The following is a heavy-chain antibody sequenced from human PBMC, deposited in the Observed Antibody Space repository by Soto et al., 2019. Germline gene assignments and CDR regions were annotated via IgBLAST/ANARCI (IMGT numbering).Heavy chain of an antibody. CDR3: ARVAVAARPRWYNWFDP. CDR1: GYTFTDYD. Sequence: QEQLVQSGAEVKKPGASVKVSCKTSGYTFTDYDINWVRQATGQGLEWIGWMNPNSGETGYAQKFQGRVTMTWRASLSTAYLELSSLRSEDTAVYYCARVAVAARPRWYNWFDPWGQGTLVTVSS. D-gene: IGHD2-15*01. V-gene: IGHV1-8*01. CDR2: MNPNSGET. J-gene: IGHJ5*02.